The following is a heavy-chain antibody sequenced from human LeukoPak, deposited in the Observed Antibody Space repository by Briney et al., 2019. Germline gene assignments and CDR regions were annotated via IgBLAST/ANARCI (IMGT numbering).Heavy chain of an antibody. CDR2: IKQDGSEK. Sequence: GGSLRLSCAASGFTFSSYWMSWVRQAPGKGLEWEADIKQDGSEKYYVDSVKGRFTISRDNAKNSLYLQMNSLRAEDTAVYYCARRALQAYYYYMDVWGKGTTVTVSS. V-gene: IGHV3-7*01. CDR1: GFTFSSYW. J-gene: IGHJ6*03. D-gene: IGHD5-24*01. CDR3: ARRALQAYYYYMDV.